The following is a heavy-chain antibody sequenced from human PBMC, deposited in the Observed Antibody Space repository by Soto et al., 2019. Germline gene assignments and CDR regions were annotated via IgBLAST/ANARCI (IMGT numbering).Heavy chain of an antibody. CDR3: ARGDKSPLSYYDSSGYSFLLDY. V-gene: IGHV1-8*01. J-gene: IGHJ4*02. D-gene: IGHD3-22*01. Sequence: QVQLVQSGAEVKKPGASVKVSCKASGYTFASYDINWVRQATGQGLEWMGWMNPNSGNTGYAQKFQGRVTMTRNTSISTAYMELSSLRSEDTAVYYCARGDKSPLSYYDSSGYSFLLDYWGQGTLVTVSS. CDR1: GYTFASYD. CDR2: MNPNSGNT.